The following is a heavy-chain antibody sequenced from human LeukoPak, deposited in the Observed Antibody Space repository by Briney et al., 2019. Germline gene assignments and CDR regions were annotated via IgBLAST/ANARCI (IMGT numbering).Heavy chain of an antibody. CDR2: INHSGST. V-gene: IGHV4-34*01. J-gene: IGHJ4*02. CDR3: ASLGCSGGSCYDY. D-gene: IGHD2-15*01. CDR1: GGSFSGYY. Sequence: SETLSLTCAVYGGSFSGYYWSWIRQPPGKGLEWIGEINHSGSTNYNPSLKSRVTISVDTSKNQFSLKLSSVTAADTAVYYCASLGCSGGSCYDYWGQGTLVTVSS.